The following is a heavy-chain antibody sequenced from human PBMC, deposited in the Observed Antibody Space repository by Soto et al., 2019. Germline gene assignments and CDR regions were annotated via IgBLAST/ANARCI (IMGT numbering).Heavy chain of an antibody. V-gene: IGHV1-18*04. CDR1: GYTFNKYS. J-gene: IGHJ4*02. D-gene: IGHD4-17*01. CDR2: ISASNGNT. Sequence: QGQLVQSGAEVKKPGASVKVSCKASGYTFNKYSISWVRQAPGQGLEWMGWISASNGNTDFAQKFQGRVTMAIGTSTSTAYMELRILRSDDTAVFYCTRGHGDFSGDFDYWGQGTLVTVSS. CDR3: TRGHGDFSGDFDY.